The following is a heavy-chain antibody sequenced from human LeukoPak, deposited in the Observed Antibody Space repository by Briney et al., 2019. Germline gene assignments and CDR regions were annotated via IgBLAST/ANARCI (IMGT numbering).Heavy chain of an antibody. CDR2: ISSDGTTE. CDR1: GFTFASYA. J-gene: IGHJ4*02. D-gene: IGHD3-10*01. CDR3: ARGRDSGSFIIDY. Sequence: GGSLRLSCAGSGFTFASYAVHWVRQAPGKRLEWVAFISSDGTTEHYRDSVKGRFTLSRDNSKNTVSLQMNSLGTEDAAVYYCARGRDSGSFIIDYWGQGTLVTVSS. V-gene: IGHV3-30-3*01.